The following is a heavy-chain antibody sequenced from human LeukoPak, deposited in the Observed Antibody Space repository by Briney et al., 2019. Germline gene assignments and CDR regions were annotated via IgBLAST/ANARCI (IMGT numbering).Heavy chain of an antibody. CDR3: ARDGYSGSDAL. J-gene: IGHJ4*02. V-gene: IGHV4-59*01. CDR1: GGSISGYY. D-gene: IGHD5-12*01. Sequence: YPSETLSLTCTVSGGSISGYYWTWIRQPPGKGLEWIGYMYYNGNTNYNPSLKSRVTISVDPSKNQFSLKLSSVTAADTAVYYCARDGYSGSDALWGQGILVTVSS. CDR2: MYYNGNT.